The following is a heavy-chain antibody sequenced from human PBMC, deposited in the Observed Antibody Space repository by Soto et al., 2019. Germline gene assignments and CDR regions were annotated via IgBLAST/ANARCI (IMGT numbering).Heavy chain of an antibody. CDR2: INTYNGNT. Sequence: GASVKVSCKTSGYTLRDYGITWVRQAPGQGLEWMGWINTYNGNTKYAQKVQDRVTMTTDTSTSTAYMELRSLRSDDTAVYYCARDPTNYDFWSGYYFHYWGQGALVTVSS. CDR1: GYTLRDYG. D-gene: IGHD3-3*01. CDR3: ARDPTNYDFWSGYYFHY. V-gene: IGHV1-18*01. J-gene: IGHJ4*02.